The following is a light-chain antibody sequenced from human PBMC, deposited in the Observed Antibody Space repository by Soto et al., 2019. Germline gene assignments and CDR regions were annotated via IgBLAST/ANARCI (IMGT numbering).Light chain of an antibody. CDR3: GTWDSSLSVL. V-gene: IGLV1-51*01. CDR2: DNN. CDR1: SSNIGNNY. Sequence: QSVLTQPPSVSAAPGQKVTISCSGSSSNIGNNYVSWYQQLPGTAPKLLIYDNNKRPSGIPDRFSGSKSGTSATLGITGLQTGDEADYYCGTWDSSLSVLIGGGTKLTVL. J-gene: IGLJ2*01.